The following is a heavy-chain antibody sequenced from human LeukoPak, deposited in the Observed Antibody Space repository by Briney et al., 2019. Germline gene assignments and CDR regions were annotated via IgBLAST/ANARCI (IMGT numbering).Heavy chain of an antibody. D-gene: IGHD2-15*01. J-gene: IGHJ4*02. CDR1: GFPLSSYS. Sequence: GWSLRLSCAASGFPLSSYSINWVRQAPGKGLEWVSYISSSGSAIYYVDSVKGRFTVSRDNAKNSLFLQVNSPRAEDTAVYYCVRVKGSYFDYWGQGALVTVSS. CDR3: VRVKGSYFDY. CDR2: ISSSGSAI. V-gene: IGHV3-48*01.